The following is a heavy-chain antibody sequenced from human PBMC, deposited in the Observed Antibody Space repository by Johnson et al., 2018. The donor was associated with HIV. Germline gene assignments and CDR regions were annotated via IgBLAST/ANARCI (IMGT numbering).Heavy chain of an antibody. CDR2: IYSGGST. V-gene: IGHV3-66*02. D-gene: IGHD6-6*01. J-gene: IGHJ3*02. CDR3: AREIIAARPSAFDI. CDR1: GFTVSSNY. Sequence: VQLVESWGGLVQPGGSLRLSCAASGFTVSSNYMSWVRQAPGKGLEWVSVIYSGGSTYYADSVKGRFTISRDNSKNTLYLQMNSLRAEGTAVYYCAREIIAARPSAFDIWGQGTMVTVSS.